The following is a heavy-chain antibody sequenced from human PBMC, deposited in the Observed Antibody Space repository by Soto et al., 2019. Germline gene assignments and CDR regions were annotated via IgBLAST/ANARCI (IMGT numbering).Heavy chain of an antibody. CDR1: GGSINSYW. D-gene: IGHD2-21*01. Sequence: SETLSLTCTVSGGSINSYWWSWIRQPAGKGLEWIGRVYSSGTTDYNPSLNSRATMSVETSKNQFSLKLSSVTAADTAVYYCARDIASYAYGEGYWGQGIQVTVSS. V-gene: IGHV4-4*07. J-gene: IGHJ4*02. CDR3: ARDIASYAYGEGY. CDR2: VYSSGTT.